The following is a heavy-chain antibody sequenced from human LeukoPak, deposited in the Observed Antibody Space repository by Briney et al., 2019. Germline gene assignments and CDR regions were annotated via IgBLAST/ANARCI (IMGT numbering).Heavy chain of an antibody. Sequence: PGGSLRLSCAASGFTFSDYYMSWIRQAPGKGLEWVSYISSSGSTIYYAASLKGRFTISRDNAKNSLYLQMNGLRAEDAAVYYCARARVAGTQTAGRFSGMDVWGQGTTVTVSS. V-gene: IGHV3-11*01. J-gene: IGHJ6*02. CDR1: GFTFSDYY. D-gene: IGHD6-19*01. CDR2: ISSSGSTI. CDR3: ARARVAGTQTAGRFSGMDV.